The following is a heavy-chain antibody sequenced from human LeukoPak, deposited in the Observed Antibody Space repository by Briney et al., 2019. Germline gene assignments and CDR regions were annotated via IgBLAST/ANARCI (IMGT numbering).Heavy chain of an antibody. J-gene: IGHJ4*02. V-gene: IGHV3-30*02. Sequence: GGSLRLSCAASGFTFSSYGMHWVRQAPVKGLEWGSFIRYDGSNKYYADSVKGRFTISRDNSENTLYLQMNSLRAEDTAVYYCAKDLSADYYDSSGSDYWGQGTLVTVSS. CDR2: IRYDGSNK. CDR3: AKDLSADYYDSSGSDY. D-gene: IGHD3-22*01. CDR1: GFTFSSYG.